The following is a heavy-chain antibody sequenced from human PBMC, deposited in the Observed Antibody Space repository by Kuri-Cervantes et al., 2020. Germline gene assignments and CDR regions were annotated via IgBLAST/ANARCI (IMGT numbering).Heavy chain of an antibody. Sequence: LSLTCAASGFTFSSCAMHWVRQAPGKGLEWVAVISYDGSNKYYADSVKGRFTISRDNSKNTLYLQMNSLRAEDTALYYCARRFDLWGQGTMVTVSS. CDR1: GFTFSSCA. V-gene: IGHV3-30-3*01. CDR2: ISYDGSNK. CDR3: ARRFDL. J-gene: IGHJ3*01.